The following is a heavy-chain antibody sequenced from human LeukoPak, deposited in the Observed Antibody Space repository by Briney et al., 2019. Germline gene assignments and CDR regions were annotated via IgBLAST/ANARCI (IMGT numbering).Heavy chain of an antibody. CDR2: IYYTGRT. CDR3: ARHLGRLYYQSSNFPFNSDS. D-gene: IGHD2-2*01. Sequence: SETLSLTCSVSGGSINRGTYYWGWIRQPPGEGLDWIGSIYYTGRTDYNPSFKSRLTVSIDTSKNQFSLRLSSVTAADTAVYYCARHLGRLYYQSSNFPFNSDSWGQGTLVTVSS. CDR1: GGSINRGTYY. J-gene: IGHJ4*02. V-gene: IGHV4-39*01.